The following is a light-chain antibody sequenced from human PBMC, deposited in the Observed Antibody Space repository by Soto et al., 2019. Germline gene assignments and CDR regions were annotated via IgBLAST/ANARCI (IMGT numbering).Light chain of an antibody. V-gene: IGLV2-11*01. CDR1: SSDVGGYNY. J-gene: IGLJ2*01. CDR2: DVS. Sequence: QSARTQRRSVSGSPGQSVTISCTGTSSDVGGYNYVSWYQQHPGKAPKLMIYDVSKRPSGVPDRFSGSKSGNTASLTISGLQAEDEADYYCCSYAGSYTYVVFGGGTKLTVL. CDR3: CSYAGSYTYVV.